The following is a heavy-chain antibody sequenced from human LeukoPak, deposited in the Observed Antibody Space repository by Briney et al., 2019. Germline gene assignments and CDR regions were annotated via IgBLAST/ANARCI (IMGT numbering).Heavy chain of an antibody. CDR2: MNPNSGNT. D-gene: IGHD3-3*01. V-gene: IGHV1-8*01. J-gene: IGHJ4*02. CDR1: GYTFTSYD. Sequence: ASVKVSCKASGYTFTSYDINWVRQATGQGLEWMGWMNPNSGNTGYAHKFQGRVTITRDTSISTAYMELSSPRSEDTAVYYCARDQGSYYDFWSGYFSDIDFDYWGQGTLVTVSS. CDR3: ARDQGSYYDFWSGYFSDIDFDY.